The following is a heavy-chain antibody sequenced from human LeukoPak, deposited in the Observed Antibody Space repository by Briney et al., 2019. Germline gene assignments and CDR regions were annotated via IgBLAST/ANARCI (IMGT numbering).Heavy chain of an antibody. D-gene: IGHD3-22*01. V-gene: IGHV4-4*02. CDR3: ARVNYXDSSGYHDY. CDR2: IYHSGST. J-gene: IGHJ4*02. CDR1: GGSISSSNW. Sequence: SETLSLTCAVSGGSISSSNWWSWVRQPPGKGLEWIGEIYHSGSTNYNPSLKSRVTISVDKSKNQFSLKLSSVTAADTAVYYCARVNYXDSSGYHDYWGQGTLVTVSS.